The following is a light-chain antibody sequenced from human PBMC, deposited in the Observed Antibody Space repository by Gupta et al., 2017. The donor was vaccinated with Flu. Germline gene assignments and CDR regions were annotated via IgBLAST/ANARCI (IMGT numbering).Light chain of an antibody. Sequence: SVTISCTGTSSDIGGYNYVSWYQHHPGKAPSLIIYEVSGRPAGVPGRFSASKSANTASLTVSGLQAEEEADYYCFSYAGSNNVVFGGGTKLTVL. J-gene: IGLJ2*01. CDR1: SSDIGGYNY. CDR2: EVS. CDR3: FSYAGSNNVV. V-gene: IGLV2-8*01.